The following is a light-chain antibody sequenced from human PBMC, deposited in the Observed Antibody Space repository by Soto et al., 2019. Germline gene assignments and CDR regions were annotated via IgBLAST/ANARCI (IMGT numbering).Light chain of an antibody. Sequence: EIVMTKYQATLSVSPGERATLSCRASQSISSNLAWYQQKPGQAPRLLMFRTSSRATGFPARFSGSGSGTEFNLTISSLQSEDFGVYYCHQYNNWPRATFGGGTKVDIK. CDR1: QSISSN. CDR2: RTS. CDR3: HQYNNWPRAT. J-gene: IGKJ4*01. V-gene: IGKV3-15*01.